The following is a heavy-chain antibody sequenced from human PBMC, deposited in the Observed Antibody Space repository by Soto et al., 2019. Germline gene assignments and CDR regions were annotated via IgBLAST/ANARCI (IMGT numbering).Heavy chain of an antibody. CDR1: GCTFSDYS. V-gene: IGHV3-48*01. Sequence: GSLRLSCAASGCTFSDYSVNWVRQAPGRGLEWVSYISSSSFTIHYADSVEGRFAISRDNAKNSLYLQMNSLRAEDTAVYYCARAVAGYYYHGMDVWGQGTTVTVSS. CDR2: ISSSSFTI. J-gene: IGHJ6*02. CDR3: ARAVAGYYYHGMDV. D-gene: IGHD6-19*01.